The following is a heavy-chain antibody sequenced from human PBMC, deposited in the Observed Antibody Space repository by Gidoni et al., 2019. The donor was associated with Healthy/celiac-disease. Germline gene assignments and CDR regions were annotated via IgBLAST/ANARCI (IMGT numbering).Heavy chain of an antibody. D-gene: IGHD3-22*01. J-gene: IGHJ3*02. CDR3: AREPGYYDSSGYPYAFDI. CDR2: ISSSSSTI. Sequence: EVQLVESGGGLVQPGGSLRLSCAASGFTFSSHRTNWVRQAPEKVLEWVSYISSSSSTIYYADSVKGRFTISRDNAKNSLYLQMNSLRAEDTAVYYCAREPGYYDSSGYPYAFDIWGQGTMVTVSS. CDR1: GFTFSSHR. V-gene: IGHV3-48*01.